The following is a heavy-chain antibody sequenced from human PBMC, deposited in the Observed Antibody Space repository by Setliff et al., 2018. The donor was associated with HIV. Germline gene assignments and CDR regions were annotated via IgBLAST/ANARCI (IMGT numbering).Heavy chain of an antibody. CDR2: IYYTGFA. V-gene: IGHV4-39*02. CDR1: GDSISSGSYF. Sequence: LSLTCSVSGDSISSGSYFWGWIRQTPGKGLEWMGNIYYTGFAYYNPSLKSRVTISLDTSKTHFFLNLTSVTDADTAVYFCTREGRGDPAMATTRIDYWGQGKLVTVSS. CDR3: TREGRGDPAMATTRIDY. D-gene: IGHD1-1*01. J-gene: IGHJ4*02.